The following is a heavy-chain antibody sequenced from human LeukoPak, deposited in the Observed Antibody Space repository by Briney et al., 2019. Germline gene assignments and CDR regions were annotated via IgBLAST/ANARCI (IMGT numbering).Heavy chain of an antibody. Sequence: GALRLSCAASGFTFSSYAMHWVRQAPGKGLEWVAVISYDGSNKYYADSVKGRFTISRDNSKNTLYLQMNSLRAEDTAVYYCARAVYCSSTSCYEGYSLESPYFDYWGQGTLATVSS. CDR1: GFTFSSYA. J-gene: IGHJ4*02. V-gene: IGHV3-30-3*01. CDR2: ISYDGSNK. CDR3: ARAVYCSSTSCYEGYSLESPYFDY. D-gene: IGHD2-2*01.